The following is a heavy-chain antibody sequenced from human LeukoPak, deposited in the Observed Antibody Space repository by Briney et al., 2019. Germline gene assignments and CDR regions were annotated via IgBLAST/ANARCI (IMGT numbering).Heavy chain of an antibody. Sequence: GGSLRLSCVASGFAFSDDSMNWVRQPPGKGLEWVSSISSTSKYIYYADSVKGRFTISSDNAKNSLFLQMNNLRVDDSAVYYCAREYTAMAYDYWARETWSPSPQ. CDR1: GFAFSDDS. D-gene: IGHD5-18*01. J-gene: IGHJ4*02. V-gene: IGHV3-21*01. CDR2: ISSTSKYI. CDR3: AREYTAMAYDY.